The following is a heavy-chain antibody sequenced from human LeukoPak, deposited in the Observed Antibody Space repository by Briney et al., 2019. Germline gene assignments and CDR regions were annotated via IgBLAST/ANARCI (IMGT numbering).Heavy chain of an antibody. Sequence: ASVKVSCKASGYTFTGYYMHWVRQDPGQGLEWMGWINPNSGGTNYAQKFQGRVTMTRDTSISTPYMELSRLRSDDTAVYYCARTYDQASHRGDDYFDYWGQGTLVTVSS. CDR1: GYTFTGYY. V-gene: IGHV1-2*02. CDR3: ARTYDQASHRGDDYFDY. J-gene: IGHJ4*02. D-gene: IGHD5-12*01. CDR2: INPNSGGT.